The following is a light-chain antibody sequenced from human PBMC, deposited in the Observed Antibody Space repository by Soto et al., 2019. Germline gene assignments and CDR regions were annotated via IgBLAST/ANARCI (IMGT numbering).Light chain of an antibody. J-gene: IGKJ4*01. CDR2: AAS. Sequence: DIQLTQSPSFLSASVGDRVTITCRASQGISSTYLAWYQQTPGKAPKILIYAASTLQSGVPSRFSGSGSGTDFTLTISSLQPEDFATYYCQQSYSTPQELTFGGGTKVDIK. V-gene: IGKV1-39*01. CDR1: QGISSTY. CDR3: QQSYSTPQELT.